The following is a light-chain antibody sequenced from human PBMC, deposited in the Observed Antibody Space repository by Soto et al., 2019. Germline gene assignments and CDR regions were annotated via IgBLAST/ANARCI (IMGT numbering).Light chain of an antibody. J-gene: IGKJ2*01. Sequence: EIVLTQSPGTLSLSPGERATLSCRASQSISSSYLTWYQQKPGQAPRLLIYGASSRATDIPDRFSGSGSGTDFTLTISRLEPEDFAVYYCQQYGSSPRVYTFGQGTKLEIK. V-gene: IGKV3-20*01. CDR3: QQYGSSPRVYT. CDR2: GAS. CDR1: QSISSSY.